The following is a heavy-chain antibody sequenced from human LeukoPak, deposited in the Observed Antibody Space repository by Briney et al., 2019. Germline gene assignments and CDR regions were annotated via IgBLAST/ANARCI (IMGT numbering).Heavy chain of an antibody. CDR3: AKDLSHRYNYDSGGYYILFDH. D-gene: IGHD3-22*01. CDR1: GYIFTSYG. Sequence: ASVKVSCKASGYIFTSYGISWVRQAPGQGLEWMGWISAYNGNTNYAQKLQGRVTMTTDTSTTTAYMELRSLRSDDTAVYYCAKDLSHRYNYDSGGYYILFDHWGQGTLVTVSS. CDR2: ISAYNGNT. J-gene: IGHJ4*02. V-gene: IGHV1-18*01.